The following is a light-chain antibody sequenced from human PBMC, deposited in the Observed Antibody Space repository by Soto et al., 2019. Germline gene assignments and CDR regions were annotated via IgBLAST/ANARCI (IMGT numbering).Light chain of an antibody. Sequence: EIVLTQSPGTLSLSPGERSTLSCRTSQSVRSSHLAWYQQKPGQAPRLLIYGASSRATGIPDRFSGSGSGTDFTLIIKRLEPEDVAIYYCQQYGGSPRITFGQGTRLEIK. J-gene: IGKJ5*01. V-gene: IGKV3-20*01. CDR1: QSVRSSH. CDR3: QQYGGSPRIT. CDR2: GAS.